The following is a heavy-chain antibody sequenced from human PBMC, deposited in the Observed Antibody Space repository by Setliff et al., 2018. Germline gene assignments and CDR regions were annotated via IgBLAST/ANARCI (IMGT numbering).Heavy chain of an antibody. Sequence: GGSLRLSCAVSGFTFSYAWMHWVRQAPGKGLEWVGRIKSKTDGGSIDYAAPVKDRFTISRDDSKATLYPYMDSLKTEDTAVYYCTTDRAGCYGTTCFNAFEIWGHVTMVTVSS. D-gene: IGHD2-2*01. CDR2: IKSKTDGGSI. J-gene: IGHJ3*02. CDR1: GFTFSYAW. V-gene: IGHV3-15*07. CDR3: TTDRAGCYGTTCFNAFEI.